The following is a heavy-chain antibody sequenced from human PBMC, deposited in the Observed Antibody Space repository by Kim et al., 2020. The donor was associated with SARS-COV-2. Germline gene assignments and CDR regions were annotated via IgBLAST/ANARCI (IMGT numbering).Heavy chain of an antibody. V-gene: IGHV1-2*02. J-gene: IGHJ4*02. D-gene: IGHD7-27*01. CDR2: GT. Sequence: GTNYAQKFQGRVTRTRDTSISTAYMEMSRLRSDDTAVYYCARDGSTGFDYWGQGTLVTVSS. CDR3: ARDGSTGFDY.